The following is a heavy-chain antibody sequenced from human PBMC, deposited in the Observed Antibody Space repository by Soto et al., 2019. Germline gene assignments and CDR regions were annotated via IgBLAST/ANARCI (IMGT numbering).Heavy chain of an antibody. CDR3: ARELKEAVDDTLYSGWFDP. Sequence: QVQLVQSGAEVKKPGASVKVSCKASGYTFTSYEINWVRQATGQGFEWMGWMNPNSGNTGYAQKFQGRVTMPRNSSISTAYMALSSLRSEDTAVYYGARELKEAVDDTLYSGWFDPWSEGTLVNVSS. D-gene: IGHD6-19*01. CDR1: GYTFTSYE. J-gene: IGHJ5*02. V-gene: IGHV1-8*01. CDR2: MNPNSGNT.